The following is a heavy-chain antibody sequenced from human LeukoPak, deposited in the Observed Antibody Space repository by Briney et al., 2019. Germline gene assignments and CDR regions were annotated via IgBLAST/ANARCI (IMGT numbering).Heavy chain of an antibody. CDR3: ASGNTGYDRDSFDI. D-gene: IGHD5-12*01. CDR2: IYHSGST. CDR1: GGSISSGGYS. V-gene: IGHV4-30-2*01. Sequence: PSQTLSITCAVSGGSISSGGYSWSWVRQPPGEGLEWVGYIYHSGSTYYNPSLQSRVTISLDRSKNQFSLKLSSMTAADTAVYYCASGNTGYDRDSFDIWGQGTMVTVSS. J-gene: IGHJ3*02.